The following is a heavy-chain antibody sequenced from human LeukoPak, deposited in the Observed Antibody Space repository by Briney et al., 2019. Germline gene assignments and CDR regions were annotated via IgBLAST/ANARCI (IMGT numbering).Heavy chain of an antibody. J-gene: IGHJ4*02. CDR3: TRVGYIDEGIDY. D-gene: IGHD5-24*01. CDR1: GFTFSSYW. V-gene: IGHV3-74*01. CDR2: INSDGSST. Sequence: GGSLRLSCAASGFTFSSYWMHWVRQAPGKGLVWVSRINSDGSSTSYADSVKGRFTISRDNAKNTLYLQMNSLRAEDTAVYYCTRVGYIDEGIDYWGQGTLVTVSS.